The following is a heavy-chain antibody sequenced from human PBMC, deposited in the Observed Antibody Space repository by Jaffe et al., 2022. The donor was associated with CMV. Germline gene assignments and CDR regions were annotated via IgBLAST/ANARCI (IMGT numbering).Heavy chain of an antibody. CDR3: ASNQPTIFGVVPY. D-gene: IGHD3-3*01. J-gene: IGHJ4*02. CDR2: IYSGGST. V-gene: IGHV3-53*02. CDR1: GFTVSSNY. Sequence: EVQLVETGGGLIQPGGSLRLSCAASGFTVSSNYMSWVRQAPGKGLEWVSVIYSGGSTYYADSVKGRFTISRDNSKNTLYLQMNSLRAEDTAVYYCASNQPTIFGVVPYWGQGTLVTVSS.